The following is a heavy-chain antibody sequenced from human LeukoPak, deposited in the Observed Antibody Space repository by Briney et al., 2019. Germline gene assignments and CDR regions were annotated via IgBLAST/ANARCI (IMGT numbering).Heavy chain of an antibody. J-gene: IGHJ4*02. CDR2: VLTGGGST. Sequence: GGSLRLSCAASGLMFSNSDMTWVRQTPGEGLEWVSVVLTGGGSTYYADSVKGRFTIARDNSKNTLYLQMNSLRAEDTAVYYCARELLLNYYDSSGYPGAFDYWGQGTLVTVSS. D-gene: IGHD3-22*01. CDR1: GLMFSNSD. CDR3: ARELLLNYYDSSGYPGAFDY. V-gene: IGHV3-23*01.